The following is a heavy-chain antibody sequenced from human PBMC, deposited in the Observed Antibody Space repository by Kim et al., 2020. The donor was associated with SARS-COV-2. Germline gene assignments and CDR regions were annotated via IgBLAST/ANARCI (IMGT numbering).Heavy chain of an antibody. V-gene: IGHV3-11*01. D-gene: IGHD4-17*01. Sequence: GRFTIARDNAKNSLYLQMNSLRAEDTAVYYCAREYYGGNSGWYYYYYMDVWGKGTTVTVSS. CDR3: AREYYGGNSGWYYYYYMDV. J-gene: IGHJ6*03.